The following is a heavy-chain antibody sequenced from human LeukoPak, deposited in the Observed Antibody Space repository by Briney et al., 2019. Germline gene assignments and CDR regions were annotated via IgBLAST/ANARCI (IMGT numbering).Heavy chain of an antibody. CDR1: GFTFSNAW. D-gene: IGHD2-15*01. CDR3: TTDPVQGGIALFDY. CDR2: IKSKTDGGTT. Sequence: PGGSLRLSCAASGFTFSNAWMSWVRQAPGKGLEWVGRIKSKTDGGTTDYAAPVKGRLTISRDDSKNTLYLQMNSLKTEDTAVYYCTTDPVQGGIALFDYWGQGTLVTVSS. J-gene: IGHJ4*02. V-gene: IGHV3-15*01.